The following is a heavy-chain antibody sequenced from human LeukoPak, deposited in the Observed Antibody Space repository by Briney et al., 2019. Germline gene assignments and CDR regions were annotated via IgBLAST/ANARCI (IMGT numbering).Heavy chain of an antibody. Sequence: GSLRLFCAASGFTFISYAMSWVRQAPGKGLEWIGEINHSGSTNYNPSLKSRVTISVDTSKNQFSLKLSSVTAADTAVYYCARGSRGGNPSSYYYMDVWGKGTTVTVSS. CDR2: INHSGST. CDR1: GFTFISYA. V-gene: IGHV4-34*01. CDR3: ARGSRGGNPSSYYYMDV. J-gene: IGHJ6*03. D-gene: IGHD4-23*01.